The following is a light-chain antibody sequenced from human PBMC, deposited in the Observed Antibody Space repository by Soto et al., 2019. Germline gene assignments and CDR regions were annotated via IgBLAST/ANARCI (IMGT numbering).Light chain of an antibody. CDR1: QSVDSST. V-gene: IGKV3-20*01. J-gene: IGKJ4*01. CDR3: QQFEHSFT. Sequence: EIVLTQSPGTLSLSPGARATLYCRASQSVDSSTLAWYQQKPGQAPRRLISGASNRATGIPDRFSGSGSGTDFALSISSLVPEDFAVYDCQQFEHSFTFGGGAKVEIK. CDR2: GAS.